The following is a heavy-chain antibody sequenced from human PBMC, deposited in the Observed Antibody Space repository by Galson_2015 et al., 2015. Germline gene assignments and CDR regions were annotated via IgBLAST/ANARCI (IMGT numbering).Heavy chain of an antibody. CDR1: GFTFSSYG. Sequence: SLRLSCAASGFTFSSYGMHWVRQAPGKGLEWVAVISYDGSNKYYADSVKGRFTISRDNSKNTLYLQMNSLRAEDTAVYYCAKASYYGSGSSTFDYWGQGTLVTVSS. CDR3: AKASYYGSGSSTFDY. D-gene: IGHD3-10*01. J-gene: IGHJ4*02. CDR2: ISYDGSNK. V-gene: IGHV3-30*18.